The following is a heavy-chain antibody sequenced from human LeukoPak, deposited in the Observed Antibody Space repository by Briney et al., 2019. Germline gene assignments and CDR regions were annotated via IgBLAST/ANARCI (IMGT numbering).Heavy chain of an antibody. CDR3: ARRYYYDTSGYYLAHDAFDI. CDR2: IYPGDSET. J-gene: IGHJ3*02. V-gene: IGHV5-51*01. D-gene: IGHD3-22*01. CDR1: GYSFTSHW. Sequence: GESLNISCKGSGYSFTSHWIGWVRQMPGKGLEWMGTIYPGDSETRYSPSCQGQVTISAYKSISTAYLQWSSLKASDTAMYYCARRYYYDTSGYYLAHDAFDIWGQGTMVTVSS.